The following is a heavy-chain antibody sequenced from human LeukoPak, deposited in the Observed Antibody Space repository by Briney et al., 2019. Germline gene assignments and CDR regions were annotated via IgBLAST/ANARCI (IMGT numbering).Heavy chain of an antibody. J-gene: IGHJ4*02. V-gene: IGHV4-61*08. CDR2: IYYSGST. Sequence: ASQTLSLTCTVSGGSISDAAYYWSWIRQHPGEGLKWIGYIYYSGSTNYNPSLKSRVTISVDTSKNQFSLKLSSVTAADTAVYYCARDQGWGDYFDYWGQGTLVTVSS. CDR1: GGSISDAAYY. CDR3: ARDQGWGDYFDY. D-gene: IGHD7-27*01.